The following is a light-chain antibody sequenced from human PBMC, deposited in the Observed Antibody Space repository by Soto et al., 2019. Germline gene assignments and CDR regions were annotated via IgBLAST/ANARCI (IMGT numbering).Light chain of an antibody. CDR2: GAS. J-gene: IGKJ4*01. V-gene: IGKV3-15*01. CDR3: QQYNNWPALT. CDR1: QSVSSN. Sequence: EIVMTQSPATLSVSPGERATLSCRASQSVSSNLAWYHQKPGQAPRLLIYGASTRATGIPARFSGSRSGTEVTLTISSLQSEDFAVYYCQQYNNWPALTVGGGTKVEIK.